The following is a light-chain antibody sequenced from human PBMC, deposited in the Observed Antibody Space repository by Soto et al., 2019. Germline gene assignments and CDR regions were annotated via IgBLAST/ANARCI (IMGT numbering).Light chain of an antibody. V-gene: IGLV2-14*03. CDR3: ASYSPTNTLV. CDR1: SSDVGGYKY. J-gene: IGLJ2*01. CDR2: DVS. Sequence: QSALTQPASVSGSPGQSITISCSGTSSDVGGYKYVSWYQQHPGKAPKLILYDVSYRPSGASNRFSGSKSGSTASLTISGLQAEDEADYYCASYSPTNTLVFGGGTQLTVL.